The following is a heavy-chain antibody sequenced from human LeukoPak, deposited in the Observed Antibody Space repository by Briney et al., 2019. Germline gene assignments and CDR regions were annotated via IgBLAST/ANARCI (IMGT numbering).Heavy chain of an antibody. J-gene: IGHJ4*02. CDR3: AKVRGKYSSHFFFDY. CDR2: ISYNGGFI. D-gene: IGHD6-19*01. CDR1: GFTFDDYA. V-gene: IGHV3-9*01. Sequence: GGSLRLSCAGSGFTFDDYAMHWVRQAPGKGLEWLSIISYNGGFIDYADSVKARFTISRDNAKNSLYLQLDSLRAEDTAIYYCAKVRGKYSSHFFFDYWGQGALVTVSS.